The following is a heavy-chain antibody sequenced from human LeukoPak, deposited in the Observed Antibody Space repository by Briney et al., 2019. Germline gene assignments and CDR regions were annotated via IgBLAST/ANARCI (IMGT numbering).Heavy chain of an antibody. D-gene: IGHD2-15*01. CDR3: AKGVRLLGVTWFDP. Sequence: PGGSLRLSCAASGFTFRSYAMSWVRQAPGKGLEWVSAISGSGGSTYYADSVKGRFTISRDNSKNTLYLQMNSLRAEDTAVYYCAKGVRLLGVTWFDPWGQGTLVTVSS. J-gene: IGHJ5*02. CDR2: ISGSGGST. CDR1: GFTFRSYA. V-gene: IGHV3-23*01.